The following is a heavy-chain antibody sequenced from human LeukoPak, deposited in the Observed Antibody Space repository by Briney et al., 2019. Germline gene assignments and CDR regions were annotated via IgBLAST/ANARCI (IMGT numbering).Heavy chain of an antibody. CDR2: ISISSGYI. CDR3: ARSRSAAAAGDYGMDV. Sequence: GGSLRLSCAASXFTFSSYIMNWVRQAPGKGLEWVSSISISSGYIYYADSVKGRFTISRDNAKNSLYLQMNSLRAEDTAVYYCARSRSAAAAGDYGMDVWGQGTTVTVSS. CDR1: XFTFSSYI. D-gene: IGHD6-13*01. J-gene: IGHJ6*02. V-gene: IGHV3-21*01.